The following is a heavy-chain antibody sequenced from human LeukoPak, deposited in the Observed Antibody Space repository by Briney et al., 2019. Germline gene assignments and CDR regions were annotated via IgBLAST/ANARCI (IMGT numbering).Heavy chain of an antibody. D-gene: IGHD3-9*01. CDR3: LSGHDTAFSP. CDR1: GASLSVSGRN. J-gene: IGHJ5*02. CDR2: IHYSGST. V-gene: IGHV4-39*03. Sequence: SSETLSLTCTVSGASLSVSGRNWGWVRQPPGKGREWIASIHYSGSTYYSPSLESRVPLSVDTSKNQFSLKPSDLTASDRAADYCLSGHDTAFSPWRRGPGATVTP.